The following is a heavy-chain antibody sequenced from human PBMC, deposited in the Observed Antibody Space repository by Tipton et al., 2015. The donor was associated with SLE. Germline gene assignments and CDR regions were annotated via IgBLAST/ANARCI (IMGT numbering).Heavy chain of an antibody. V-gene: IGHV4-39*07. CDR1: GGSISSSSHY. CDR2: IYYSGST. J-gene: IGHJ5*02. Sequence: TLSLTCTVSGGSISSSSHYWGWIRQPPGKGLEWIGSIYYSGSTYYNPSLKSRVTISVDTSKNQFSLKLSSVTAADTAVYYCASGRYSDGYDTPNWFDPLGQGTLVAVSS. CDR3: ASGRYSDGYDTPNWFDP. D-gene: IGHD5-18*01.